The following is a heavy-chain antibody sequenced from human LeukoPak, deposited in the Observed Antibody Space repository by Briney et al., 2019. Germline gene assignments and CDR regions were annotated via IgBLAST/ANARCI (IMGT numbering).Heavy chain of an antibody. CDR2: MNPNSGNT. CDR3: AKAGPYDFWSGYYTGILDWFDP. J-gene: IGHJ5*02. V-gene: IGHV1-8*01. Sequence: ASVKVSCKASGYTFTSYDISWVRQATGQGLEWMGWMNPNSGNTGYAQKFQGRVTMTRNTSISTAYMELSSLRSEDTAVYYCAKAGPYDFWSGYYTGILDWFDPWGQGTLVTVSS. CDR1: GYTFTSYD. D-gene: IGHD3-3*01.